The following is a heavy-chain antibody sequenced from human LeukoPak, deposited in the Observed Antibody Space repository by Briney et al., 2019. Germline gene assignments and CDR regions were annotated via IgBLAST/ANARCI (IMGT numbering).Heavy chain of an antibody. Sequence: GGSLRLSCAASGFTFSGYAMSWVRQAPGKWLEWVSAIGGTGGNIFYRDSVKGRFTISRDNSKNTLYLHMNSLRAEDTAIYFCVRDNYSYRLDVWGQGTLVTVSS. V-gene: IGHV3-23*01. J-gene: IGHJ4*02. CDR2: IGGTGGNI. CDR3: VRDNYSYRLDV. CDR1: GFTFSGYA. D-gene: IGHD2-21*01.